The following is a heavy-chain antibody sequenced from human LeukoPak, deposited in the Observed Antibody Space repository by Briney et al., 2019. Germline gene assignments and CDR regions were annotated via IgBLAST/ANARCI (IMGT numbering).Heavy chain of an antibody. CDR2: INPSGGST. CDR3: ARDHGPQYYDILTGYLFDY. J-gene: IGHJ4*02. V-gene: IGHV1-46*01. Sequence: VASVKVSCKSSGYTFTSYYMHWVRQAPGQGLEWMGIINPSGGSTSYAQKFQGRVTMTRDTSTSRVYMELSSLRSEDTAVYYCARDHGPQYYDILTGYLFDYWGQGTLVTVSS. D-gene: IGHD3-9*01. CDR1: GYTFTSYY.